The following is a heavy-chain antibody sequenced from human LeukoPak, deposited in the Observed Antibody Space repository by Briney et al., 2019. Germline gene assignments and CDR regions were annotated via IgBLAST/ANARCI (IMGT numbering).Heavy chain of an antibody. CDR1: GGSISSGGYS. V-gene: IGHV4-30-4*07. Sequence: PSETLSLTCAVSGGSISSGGYSWSWIRQPPGKGLERIGYIYYSGSTYYNPSLKSRVTISVDTSKNQFSLKLSSVTAADTAFYYCPRYDSDTGDFDPWGQGTLVTISS. J-gene: IGHJ5*02. D-gene: IGHD3-10*01. CDR3: PRYDSDTGDFDP. CDR2: IYYSGST.